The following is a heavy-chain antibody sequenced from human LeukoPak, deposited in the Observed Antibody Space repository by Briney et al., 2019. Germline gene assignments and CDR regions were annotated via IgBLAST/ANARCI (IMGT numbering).Heavy chain of an antibody. J-gene: IGHJ6*03. D-gene: IGHD3-3*01. CDR3: ARDGGGGFWSGYPPYYYYMDV. V-gene: IGHV4-59*01. CDR2: IYYSGST. CDR1: GGSISSYY. Sequence: SETLSLTCTVSGGSISSYYWSWIRQPPGKGLEWIGYIYYSGSTNYNPSLKSRVTISVDTSKNQFSLKLSSVTAADTAVYYCARDGGGGFWSGYPPYYYYMDVWGKGTTVTVSS.